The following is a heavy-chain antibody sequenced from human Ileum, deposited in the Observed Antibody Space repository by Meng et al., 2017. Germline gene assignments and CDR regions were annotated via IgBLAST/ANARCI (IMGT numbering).Heavy chain of an antibody. V-gene: IGHV4-30-4*01. J-gene: IGHJ4*02. Sequence: QLQLQESGPGLVKPSQTLFLTCTVPGGSISSGDYYWSWIRQPPGKGLEWSGYIYYSGSTYYNPSLKSRLTISVDTSKNQFSLKLSSVTAADTAVYYCARRAHYGDPPRWGQGTLVTVSS. CDR1: GGSISSGDYY. D-gene: IGHD4-17*01. CDR2: IYYSGST. CDR3: ARRAHYGDPPR.